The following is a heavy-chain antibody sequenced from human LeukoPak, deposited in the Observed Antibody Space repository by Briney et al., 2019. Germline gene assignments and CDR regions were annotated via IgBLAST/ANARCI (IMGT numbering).Heavy chain of an antibody. J-gene: IGHJ3*01. CDR3: ASWGYYDSTGPVRF. Sequence: PSETLSLTCTVSGGSISSGGYSWSWIRQPPGKGLEWIGYIYHSGSTYYNPSLKSRVTISVDRSKNQFSLKLSSVTAADTAVYYCASWGYYDSTGPVRFWGQGTMVTVSS. CDR2: IYHSGST. V-gene: IGHV4-30-2*01. CDR1: GGSISSGGYS. D-gene: IGHD3-22*01.